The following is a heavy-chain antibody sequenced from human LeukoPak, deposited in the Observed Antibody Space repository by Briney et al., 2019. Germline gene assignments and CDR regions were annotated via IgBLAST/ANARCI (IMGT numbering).Heavy chain of an antibody. J-gene: IGHJ6*03. D-gene: IGHD1-14*01. CDR1: GFTFSNYG. Sequence: GGSLRLSCAASGFTFSNYGMHWVRQAPGKGLEWVAFIRYDGSIKYYADSVKGRFTISRDNSKNALYLQMNSLRAEDTAVYYCAKAPDYYYYYMDVWGKGTTVTVSS. CDR3: AKAPDYYYYYMDV. CDR2: IRYDGSIK. V-gene: IGHV3-30*02.